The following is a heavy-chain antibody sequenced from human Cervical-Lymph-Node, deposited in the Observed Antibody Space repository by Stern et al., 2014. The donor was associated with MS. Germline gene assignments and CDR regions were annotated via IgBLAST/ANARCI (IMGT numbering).Heavy chain of an antibody. CDR1: GFTFSNYG. CDR2: IWVDGNDK. Sequence: VQLVQSGGGVVQPGRSLRLSCAASGFTFSNYGMNWVRQTPGKGLEWVAVIWVDGNDKYYAESVKGRFTISRDNFKNAVYLQMNSLRAEDTAVYYCAVGLRYCSTTTCLDYWGQGTLVTVSS. J-gene: IGHJ4*02. CDR3: AVGLRYCSTTTCLDY. V-gene: IGHV3-33*01. D-gene: IGHD2-2*01.